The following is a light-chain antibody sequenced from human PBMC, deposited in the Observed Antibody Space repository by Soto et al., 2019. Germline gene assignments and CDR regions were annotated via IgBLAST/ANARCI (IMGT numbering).Light chain of an antibody. CDR2: GAS. CDR3: QQYNNWPTA. Sequence: EIVMTQSPATLSVSPGERATLSCRASQSVSSNLAWYQQKPGQAPRLLIYGASTRATGIPARFSGSGSATAFNLTISSLQSEDFAVYYCQQYNNWPTAFGQGTKVEIK. J-gene: IGKJ1*01. CDR1: QSVSSN. V-gene: IGKV3-15*01.